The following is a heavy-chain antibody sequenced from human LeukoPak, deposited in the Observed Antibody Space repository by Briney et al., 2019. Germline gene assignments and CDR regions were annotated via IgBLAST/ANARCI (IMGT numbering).Heavy chain of an antibody. V-gene: IGHV1-69*04. Sequence: SVKASCKASGGTFSSYAISWVRQAPGQGLEWMGRVIPIFGIANYAQKFQGRVTITADKSTSTAYMELSSLRSEDTAVYYCARARGGSYFDYWGQGTLVTVSS. CDR3: ARARGGSYFDY. D-gene: IGHD3-16*01. CDR1: GGTFSSYA. CDR2: VIPIFGIA. J-gene: IGHJ4*02.